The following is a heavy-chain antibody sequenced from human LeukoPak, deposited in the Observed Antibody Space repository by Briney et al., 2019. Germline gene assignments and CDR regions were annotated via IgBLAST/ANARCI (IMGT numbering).Heavy chain of an antibody. CDR3: AKLRPPRITMIVVVTMSALSVDY. V-gene: IGHV3-23*01. Sequence: GGSLRLSCAASGFTFSSYAMSSVRQARGKGLEWVSAISGSGRSTYYAASVKGRFPISRDNSNNTLYLQMNSLRAEETAVYYCAKLRPPRITMIVVVTMSALSVDYWGQGTLVTVSS. CDR2: ISGSGRST. CDR1: GFTFSSYA. J-gene: IGHJ4*02. D-gene: IGHD3-22*01.